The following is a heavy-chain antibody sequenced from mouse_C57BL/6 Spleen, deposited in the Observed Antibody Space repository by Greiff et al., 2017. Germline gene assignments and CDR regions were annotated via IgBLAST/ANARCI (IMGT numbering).Heavy chain of an antibody. CDR3: ARKGTTVVATDYAMDY. V-gene: IGHV2-2*01. CDR1: GFSLTSYG. Sequence: QVQLKESGPGLVQPSQSLSITCTVSGFSLTSYGVHWVRQSPGKGLEWLGVIWSGGSTDYNAAFISRLSISKDNSKSQVFFKMNSLQADDTAIYYCARKGTTVVATDYAMDYWGQGTSVTVSS. D-gene: IGHD1-1*01. CDR2: IWSGGST. J-gene: IGHJ4*01.